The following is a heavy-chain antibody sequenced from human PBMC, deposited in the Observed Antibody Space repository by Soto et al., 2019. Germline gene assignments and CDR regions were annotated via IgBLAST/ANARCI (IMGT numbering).Heavy chain of an antibody. Sequence: PGGSLRLSCAASGFTFSSYAMSWVRQAPGKGLEWVSAISGSGGSTYYADSVKGRFTISRDNSKNTLYLQMNSLRAEDTAVYYCAKGQLNHYGSGNFDYWGQGALVTVSS. CDR3: AKGQLNHYGSGNFDY. CDR2: ISGSGGST. J-gene: IGHJ4*02. D-gene: IGHD3-10*01. V-gene: IGHV3-23*01. CDR1: GFTFSSYA.